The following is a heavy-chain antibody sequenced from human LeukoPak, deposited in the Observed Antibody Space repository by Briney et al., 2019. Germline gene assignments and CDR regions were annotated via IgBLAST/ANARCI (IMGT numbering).Heavy chain of an antibody. J-gene: IGHJ5*02. Sequence: SETLSLTCTVSGYSICSGYYWGWIRQPPGKGLEWIGSIYHSGSTYYNPSLKSRVTISVGTSKNQFSLKLSSVTAADTAVYYCARDSSGSYLNWFDPWGQGTLVTVSS. CDR2: IYHSGST. D-gene: IGHD1-26*01. CDR3: ARDSSGSYLNWFDP. V-gene: IGHV4-38-2*02. CDR1: GYSICSGYY.